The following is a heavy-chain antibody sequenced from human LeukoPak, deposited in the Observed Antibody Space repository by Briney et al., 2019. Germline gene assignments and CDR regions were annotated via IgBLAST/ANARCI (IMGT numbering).Heavy chain of an antibody. V-gene: IGHV3-30-3*01. Sequence: GRSLRLSCAASGFTFSSYAMHWVRQAPGKGLEWVAVISYDGSNKYYADSVKGRFTISRDNSKNTLYLQMSSLRAEDTAVYYCARDSSSGWYSVIDYWGQGTLVTVSS. CDR3: ARDSSSGWYSVIDY. CDR2: ISYDGSNK. CDR1: GFTFSSYA. J-gene: IGHJ4*02. D-gene: IGHD6-19*01.